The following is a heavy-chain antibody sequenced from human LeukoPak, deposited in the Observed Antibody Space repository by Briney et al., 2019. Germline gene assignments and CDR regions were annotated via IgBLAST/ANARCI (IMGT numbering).Heavy chain of an antibody. CDR3: ARGSYYYDSSCYYLPFDY. CDR1: GGSVSSNTAA. D-gene: IGHD3-22*01. J-gene: IGHJ4*02. V-gene: IGHV6-1*01. CDR2: TYYRSKWYN. Sequence: SGPGLVKPSQTLSLTCAISGGSVSSNTAAWSWIRQSPSRGLEWLGRTYYRSKWYNDYAVSVKSRITINPDTSENQFSLQLNSVTPEDTAVYYCARGSYYYDSSCYYLPFDYWGQGTLVTVSS.